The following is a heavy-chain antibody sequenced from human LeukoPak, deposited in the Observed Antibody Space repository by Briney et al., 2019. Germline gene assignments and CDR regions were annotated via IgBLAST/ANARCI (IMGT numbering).Heavy chain of an antibody. D-gene: IGHD6-13*01. V-gene: IGHV4-39*07. CDR3: ARDRRIAAAGTRYFDY. CDR1: GGSISSSSYY. Sequence: TTSETLSLTCTVSGGSISSSSYYWGWIRQPPGKGLEWIGSIYYSGSTYYNPSLKSRVTISVDTSKNQFSLKLSSVTAADTAVYYCARDRRIAAAGTRYFDYWGQGTLVTVSS. J-gene: IGHJ4*02. CDR2: IYYSGST.